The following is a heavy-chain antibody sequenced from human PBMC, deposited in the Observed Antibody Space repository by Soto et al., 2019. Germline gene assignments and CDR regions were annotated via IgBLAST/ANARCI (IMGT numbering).Heavy chain of an antibody. J-gene: IGHJ5*02. CDR1: GYGFSSSW. D-gene: IGHD3-9*01. Sequence: GESLKISCKASGYGFSSSWIGWVRQISGKGLEWMGITYPDDSQTLYSPSFQGQVTISVDKSISTVYLQWSSLKASDTATYYCARRRYFDTLLDPWGQGTLVTVSS. CDR2: TYPDDSQT. CDR3: ARRRYFDTLLDP. V-gene: IGHV5-51*01.